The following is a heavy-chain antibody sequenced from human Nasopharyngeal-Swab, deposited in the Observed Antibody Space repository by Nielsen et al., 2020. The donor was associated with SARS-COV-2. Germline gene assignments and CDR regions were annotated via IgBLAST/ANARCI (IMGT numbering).Heavy chain of an antibody. CDR1: GGTFSSYA. Sequence: SVKVSCKASGGTFSSYAISWVRQAPGQGLEWMGRIIPILGIANYAQKFQGRVTITADKSTSTAYMELSSLRSEDTAVYYCARVWEPGGYYYYGMDVWGQGTTVTVSS. D-gene: IGHD1-26*01. J-gene: IGHJ6*02. CDR2: IIPILGIA. CDR3: ARVWEPGGYYYYGMDV. V-gene: IGHV1-69*04.